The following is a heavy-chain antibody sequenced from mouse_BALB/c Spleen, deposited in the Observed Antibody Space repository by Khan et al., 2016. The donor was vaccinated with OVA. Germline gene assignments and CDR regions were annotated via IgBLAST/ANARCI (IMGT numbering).Heavy chain of an antibody. CDR2: INTYTGEP. Sequence: QIQLVQSGPELKKPGETVKISCKASAYTFTNYGMNWVKQAPGKGLKWMGWINTYTGEPTYTDDFTVRFAFSLETSASTAYLQINNLNNEDMATYFCARGASYWYFDVWGAGTTVTVSS. CDR3: ARGASYWYFDV. V-gene: IGHV9-1*02. J-gene: IGHJ1*01. CDR1: AYTFTNYG.